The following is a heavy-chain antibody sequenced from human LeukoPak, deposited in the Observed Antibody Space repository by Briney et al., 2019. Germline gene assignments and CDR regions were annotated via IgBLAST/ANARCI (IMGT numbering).Heavy chain of an antibody. J-gene: IGHJ4*02. Sequence: GGSLRLSCAASGFAFSSYAMSWVRQAPGKGLEWVSAISGSGGSTYYADSVKGRFTISRDNSKNTLYLQMNSLRAEDTAVYYCAKRRPYCGGDCYGNYFDYWGQGTLVTVSS. CDR3: AKRRPYCGGDCYGNYFDY. CDR1: GFAFSSYA. V-gene: IGHV3-23*01. D-gene: IGHD2-21*02. CDR2: ISGSGGST.